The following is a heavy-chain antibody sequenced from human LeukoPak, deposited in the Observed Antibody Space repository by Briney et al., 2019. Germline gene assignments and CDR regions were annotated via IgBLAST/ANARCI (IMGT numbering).Heavy chain of an antibody. Sequence: GGSLRLSCAVSGFTLSTFGMHWVRQAPGEGLEWVAVISSDGTNKFYADSVKGRFTISTDNSKKTLYLQMSSLRPEDTAVYYCAKDSLATSGSSLGNWFGPWGQGTLVAVSS. CDR3: AKDSLATSGSSLGNWFGP. D-gene: IGHD3-10*01. J-gene: IGHJ5*02. CDR2: ISSDGTNK. V-gene: IGHV3-30*18. CDR1: GFTLSTFG.